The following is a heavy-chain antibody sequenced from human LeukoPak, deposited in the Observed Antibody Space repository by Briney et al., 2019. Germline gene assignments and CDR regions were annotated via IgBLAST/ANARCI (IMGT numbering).Heavy chain of an antibody. CDR1: GGSFSGYY. V-gene: IGHV4-34*01. CDR2: INHSGST. J-gene: IGHJ4*02. Sequence: SETLSLTCAVYGGSFSGYYWSWIRQPPGKGLEWIGEINHSGSTNYNPSLKSQVTISVDTSKNQFSLKLSSVTAADTAVYYCARVLYDSSGYARDYFDYWGQGTLVTVSS. CDR3: ARVLYDSSGYARDYFDY. D-gene: IGHD3-22*01.